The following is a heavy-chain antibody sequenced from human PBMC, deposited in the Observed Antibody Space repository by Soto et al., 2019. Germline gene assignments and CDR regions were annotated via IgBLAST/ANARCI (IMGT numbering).Heavy chain of an antibody. CDR2: INSDGIST. D-gene: IGHD3-9*01. V-gene: IGHV3-74*01. Sequence: EVPLMESGGGLVQPGGSLRLSCTASGFTFSTYWMHWVRQAPGKGLVWVAHINSDGISTIYADSVKGRFTISRDNAKNTLNLQMNSLRVEDTAVYFCARREYDSVTGYSLDYWGQGTLVTVSS. CDR1: GFTFSTYW. J-gene: IGHJ4*02. CDR3: ARREYDSVTGYSLDY.